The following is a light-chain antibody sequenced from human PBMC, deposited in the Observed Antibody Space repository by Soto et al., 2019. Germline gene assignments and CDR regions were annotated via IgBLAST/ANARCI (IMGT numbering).Light chain of an antibody. Sequence: QSVLTQPPSVSAAPGQKVTISCSENSSNIGKNYVSWFQQFPGTAPKLLIYDNNKRPSGIPDRFSGSNSGTSATLGITGLQTGDEADYYCDTWDSSLSAVVFGGGTQLTVL. CDR3: DTWDSSLSAVV. CDR1: SSNIGKNY. CDR2: DNN. V-gene: IGLV1-51*01. J-gene: IGLJ2*01.